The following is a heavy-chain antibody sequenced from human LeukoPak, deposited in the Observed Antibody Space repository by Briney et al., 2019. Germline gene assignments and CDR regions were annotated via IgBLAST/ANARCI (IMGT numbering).Heavy chain of an antibody. V-gene: IGHV1-2*02. J-gene: IGHJ3*01. Sequence: EASVKVSCKAAGYTFTGYYMHLVRQAPGQGLEWMGWINPNSGGTNYAQKFQGRVTMTRDTSISTAYMDLSRLKSDDTAVYYCARDHPYSSGWYGRVEALDLWGQGTTVTVSS. CDR3: ARDHPYSSGWYGRVEALDL. CDR1: GYTFTGYY. CDR2: INPNSGGT. D-gene: IGHD6-19*01.